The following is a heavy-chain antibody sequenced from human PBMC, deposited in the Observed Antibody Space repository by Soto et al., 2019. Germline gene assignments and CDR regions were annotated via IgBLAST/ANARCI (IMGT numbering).Heavy chain of an antibody. Sequence: SVKVSCKASGFTFTSSAVQWVRQARGQRLEWIGWIVVGSGNTNYAQKFQERVTITRDMSTSTAYMELSSLRSEDTAVYYCAADLGGRGSGSNYWGQGTPVTVSS. J-gene: IGHJ4*02. CDR1: GFTFTSSA. D-gene: IGHD3-10*01. CDR3: AADLGGRGSGSNY. V-gene: IGHV1-58*01. CDR2: IVVGSGNT.